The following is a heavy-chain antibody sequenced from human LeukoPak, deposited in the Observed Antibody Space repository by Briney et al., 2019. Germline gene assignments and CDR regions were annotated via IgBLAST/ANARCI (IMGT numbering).Heavy chain of an antibody. Sequence: PSETLSLTCTVSGGSISSYYWSWIRQPAGKGLEWIGRIYTSGSTNYNPSLKSRVTMSVDTSKNQFSLKLSSVTAADTAVYYCARDGHTYYYGSGSPRWFDPWGQGTLVTVSS. CDR1: GGSISSYY. D-gene: IGHD3-10*01. V-gene: IGHV4-4*07. CDR2: IYTSGST. J-gene: IGHJ5*02. CDR3: ARDGHTYYYGSGSPRWFDP.